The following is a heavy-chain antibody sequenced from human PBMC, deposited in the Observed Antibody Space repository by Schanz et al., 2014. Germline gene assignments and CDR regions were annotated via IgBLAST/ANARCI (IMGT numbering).Heavy chain of an antibody. D-gene: IGHD6-25*01. CDR3: AKVRYSSGWRGDYFDE. V-gene: IGHV3-23*04. J-gene: IGHJ4*02. Sequence: EVQLVASGGGLVQPGGSLRLSCAASGFAVDNYYMSCVRQAPGRGLEWVSLISDSGDTAYYADSVKGRFTISRDNYKGALYLQMSSLRAEDTAVYYCAKVRYSSGWRGDYFDEWGQGTLVTVAS. CDR1: GFAVDNYY. CDR2: ISDSGDTA.